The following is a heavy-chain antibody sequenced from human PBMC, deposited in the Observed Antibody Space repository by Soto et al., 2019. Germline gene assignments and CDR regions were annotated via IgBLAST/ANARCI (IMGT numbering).Heavy chain of an antibody. J-gene: IGHJ3*02. V-gene: IGHV1-69*02. CDR1: GGTFSSYT. CDR2: IIPILGIA. D-gene: IGHD3-22*01. CDR3: VKEKDDSRAAHAFDI. Sequence: GASVKVSCKASGGTFSSYTISWVRQAPGQGLEWMGRIIPILGIANYAQKFQGRVTITADKSTSTAYMELSSLRSEDTAVYCCVKEKDDSRAAHAFDIWSQGTMVTVSS.